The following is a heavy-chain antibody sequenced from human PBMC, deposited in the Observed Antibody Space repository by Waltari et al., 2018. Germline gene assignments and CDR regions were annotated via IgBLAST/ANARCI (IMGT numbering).Heavy chain of an antibody. CDR1: GGSIRTSSYV. CDR3: ARVEDVGALDFYYMDI. Sequence: QLQLQESGPGLGKPSEALSLTCSGSGGSIRTSSYVWGWIRQPPGKGLEWIGNYYYTGSTYYNPALKSRVTISVDTSKNQFSLKLTSVTAADTAVYYCARVEDVGALDFYYMDIWGKGTTVTISS. D-gene: IGHD1-26*01. CDR2: YYYTGST. J-gene: IGHJ6*03. V-gene: IGHV4-39*07.